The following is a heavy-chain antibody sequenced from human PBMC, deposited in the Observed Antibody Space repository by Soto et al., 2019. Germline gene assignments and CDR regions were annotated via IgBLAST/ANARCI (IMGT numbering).Heavy chain of an antibody. V-gene: IGHV4-30-4*01. D-gene: IGHD2-8*02. CDR3: ASLRVFTGEPGD. CDR2: ISYSGLT. Sequence: QVQLQESGTGLVEPSQTLSLTCSVSGGSMRSEGYSWLWIRQTPGQGLELIGSISYSGLTDYHPSPKSRLTIAADKSKNDSYPKIRSVNAADTAVDSCASLRVFTGEPGDLGQGTFVTFAA. CDR1: GGSMRSEGYS. J-gene: IGHJ4*02.